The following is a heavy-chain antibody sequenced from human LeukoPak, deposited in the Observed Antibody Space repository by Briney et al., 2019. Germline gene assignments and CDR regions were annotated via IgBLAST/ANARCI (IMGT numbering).Heavy chain of an antibody. CDR2: IRGSGGST. J-gene: IGHJ4*02. Sequence: GGSVRLACAACGFSFSSYAMTWVSQARGKGMEWVSSIRGSGGSTYYAASVKGRLTVSRDNSKTMVYLQMRSLRAEETAVYYCARLGVTYSFDYWGQGALVTVSS. CDR3: ARLGVTYSFDY. CDR1: GFSFSSYA. D-gene: IGHD2-21*02. V-gene: IGHV3-23*01.